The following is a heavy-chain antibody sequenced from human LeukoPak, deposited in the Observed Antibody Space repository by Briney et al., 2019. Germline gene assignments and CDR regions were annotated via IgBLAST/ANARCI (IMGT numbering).Heavy chain of an antibody. Sequence: ASETLSLTCTVSGGSISSSSYYWGWIRQPPGKGLEWIGSIYYSGSTYYNPSLKSRVTISVDTSKNQFSLKLSSVTAADTAVYYCAILRYYYDSSGYRYFQHWGQGTLVTVSS. J-gene: IGHJ1*01. D-gene: IGHD3-22*01. CDR1: GGSISSSSYY. V-gene: IGHV4-39*01. CDR3: AILRYYYDSSGYRYFQH. CDR2: IYYSGST.